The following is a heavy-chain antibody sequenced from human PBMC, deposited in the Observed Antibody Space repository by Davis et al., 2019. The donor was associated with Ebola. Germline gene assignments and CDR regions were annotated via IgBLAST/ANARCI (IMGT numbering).Heavy chain of an antibody. J-gene: IGHJ4*02. V-gene: IGHV2-70*04. CDR1: GFSLTTSGMR. Sequence: SGPTLVKPTQTLTLTCTFSGFSLTTSGMRVGWIRQPPGKALEWLARVDWDDYKFYSISLKTRLSISKDTSKNQVVLTMTNMDPVDTATYYCARMPGGGASYFDYWGQGILVTVSS. CDR2: VDWDDYK. D-gene: IGHD2-21*01. CDR3: ARMPGGGASYFDY.